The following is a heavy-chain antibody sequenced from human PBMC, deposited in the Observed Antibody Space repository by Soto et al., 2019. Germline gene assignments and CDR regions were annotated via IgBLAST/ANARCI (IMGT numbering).Heavy chain of an antibody. D-gene: IGHD6-19*01. CDR1: GDSVFSSTAA. Sequence: PSPTLSLTCAISGDSVFSSTAAWNWIRQSPSRGLEWLGRTYYRSKWYNDYAVSVKSRITINPDTSKHQFSLQLNSVTPEDTAVYYCARDRSGSGWLNAFDIWGHGTMVTVSS. CDR3: ARDRSGSGWLNAFDI. V-gene: IGHV6-1*01. J-gene: IGHJ3*02. CDR2: TYYRSKWYN.